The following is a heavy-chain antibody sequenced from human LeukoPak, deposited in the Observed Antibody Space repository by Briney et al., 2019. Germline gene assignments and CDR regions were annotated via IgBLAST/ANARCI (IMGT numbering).Heavy chain of an antibody. CDR1: GGTFSSYA. V-gene: IGHV1-69*13. CDR2: IIPIFGTA. Sequence: GASVKVSCKASGGTFSSYAISWVRQAPGQGLEWMGGIIPIFGTANYAQKFQGRVTITADESTSTAYMELSSLRSEDTAVYYCARGGGDSGYDPYRGAFGGDDYWGQGTLVTVSS. CDR3: ARGGGDSGYDPYRGAFGGDDY. D-gene: IGHD5-12*01. J-gene: IGHJ4*02.